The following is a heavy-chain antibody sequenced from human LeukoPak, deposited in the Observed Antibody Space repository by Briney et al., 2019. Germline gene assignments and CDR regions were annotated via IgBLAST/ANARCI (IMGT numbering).Heavy chain of an antibody. J-gene: IGHJ6*02. CDR3: ASPPPLYCSGGSCYSGYYYYGMDV. V-gene: IGHV1-69*13. CDR1: GGTFSGYA. Sequence: ASVKVSCKASGGTFSGYAISWVRQAPGQGLEWMGGIIPIFGTANYAQKFQGRVTITADESTSTAYMELSSLRSEDAAVYYCASPPPLYCSGGSCYSGYYYYGMDVWGQGTTVTVSS. D-gene: IGHD2-15*01. CDR2: IIPIFGTA.